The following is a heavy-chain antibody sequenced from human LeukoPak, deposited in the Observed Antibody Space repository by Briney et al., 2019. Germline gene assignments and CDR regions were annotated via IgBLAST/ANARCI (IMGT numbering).Heavy chain of an antibody. CDR2: ISYDGNNK. D-gene: IGHD4-17*01. Sequence: PGGSLRLSCAASGFTFGNHGMHWVRQPPGKGLEWVALISYDGNNKYYADSVKGRFTISRDNSKNTLYLQMNSLRAEDTAVYYCARDRGDYAFDYWGQGTLVTVSS. CDR1: GFTFGNHG. J-gene: IGHJ4*02. CDR3: ARDRGDYAFDY. V-gene: IGHV3-30*03.